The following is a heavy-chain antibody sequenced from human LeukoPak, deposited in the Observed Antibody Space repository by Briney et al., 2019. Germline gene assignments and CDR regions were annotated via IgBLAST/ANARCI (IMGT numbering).Heavy chain of an antibody. CDR1: GFTFSSYA. CDR3: AKDGGTYYYDSSGYYLYYFDY. CDR2: ISGSGGST. J-gene: IGHJ4*02. Sequence: PGGSLRLSCAASGFTFSSYAMSWVRQAPGKGLEWVSAISGSGGSTYYADSAKGRFTISRDNSKNTLYLQMNSLRAEDTAVYYCAKDGGTYYYDSSGYYLYYFDYWGQGTLVTVSS. V-gene: IGHV3-23*01. D-gene: IGHD3-22*01.